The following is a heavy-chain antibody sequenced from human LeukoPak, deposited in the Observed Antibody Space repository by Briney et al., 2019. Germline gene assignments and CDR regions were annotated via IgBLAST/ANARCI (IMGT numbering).Heavy chain of an antibody. Sequence: SETLSLTCTVSGGSVSSSTYYWGWIRQAPGKGLEWIGNIYYSGSTYYNPSLTSRVTMSVDTSNNQFSLKMHSVTAADTAVYCARLSKGRFFDYIFDYWGQGTLVTVSS. D-gene: IGHD3-9*01. CDR3: ARLSKGRFFDYIFDY. CDR1: GGSVSSSTYY. CDR2: IYYSGST. J-gene: IGHJ4*02. V-gene: IGHV4-39*01.